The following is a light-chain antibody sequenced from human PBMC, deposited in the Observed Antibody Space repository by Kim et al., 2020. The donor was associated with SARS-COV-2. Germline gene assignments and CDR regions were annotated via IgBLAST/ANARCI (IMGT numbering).Light chain of an antibody. V-gene: IGKV3-15*01. CDR2: GAS. Sequence: VSPGERATLSSGASQSISSNVAWYQQQPGQAPRLLNYGASTRATGIPARFSSRGSGTEFTLTISSLQSEDFAVYYCQQNNNWSITFGQGTRLEIK. J-gene: IGKJ5*01. CDR1: QSISSN. CDR3: QQNNNWSIT.